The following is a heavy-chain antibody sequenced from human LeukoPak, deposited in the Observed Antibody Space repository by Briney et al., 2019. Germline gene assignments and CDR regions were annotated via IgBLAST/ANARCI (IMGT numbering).Heavy chain of an antibody. V-gene: IGHV3-30-3*01. D-gene: IGHD6-19*01. CDR3: ARQGSSGWYGDY. CDR1: GFTFSSYA. CDR2: ISYDGSNK. Sequence: GRSLRLSCAASGFTFSSYAMHWVRQAPGKGLEWVAVISYDGSNKYYADSVKGRFTISRDNSKNTLYLRMNSLRAEDTAVYYCARQGSSGWYGDYWGQGTLVTVSS. J-gene: IGHJ4*02.